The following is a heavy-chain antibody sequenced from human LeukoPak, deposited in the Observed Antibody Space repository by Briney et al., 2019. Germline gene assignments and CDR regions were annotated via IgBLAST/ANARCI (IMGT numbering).Heavy chain of an antibody. CDR3: ASSSFYYYYYYMDV. CDR2: IYYSGST. V-gene: IGHV4-30-4*08. Sequence: SETLSLTCTVSGGSISSGDYYWSWIRQPPGKGLEWIGYIYYSGSTYYNPSLKSRVTISVDTSKNQFSLKLSSVTAADTAVYYCASSSFYYYYYYMDVWGKGTTVTVSS. CDR1: GGSISSGDYY. J-gene: IGHJ6*03. D-gene: IGHD6-6*01.